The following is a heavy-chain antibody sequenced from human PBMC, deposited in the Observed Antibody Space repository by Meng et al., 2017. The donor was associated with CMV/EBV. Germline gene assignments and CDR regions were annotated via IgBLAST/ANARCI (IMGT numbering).Heavy chain of an antibody. CDR2: ISSSGSTI. Sequence: SVFPFSDYYMGWFLQSPGQVLEWVSYISSSGSTIYYADSVKGRFTISRDNAKNSLYLQMNSLRAEDTAVYYCAGWGAIVVVPAASDYWGQGTLVTVSS. CDR3: AGWGAIVVVPAASDY. V-gene: IGHV3-11*04. J-gene: IGHJ4*02. CDR1: VFPFSDYY. D-gene: IGHD2-2*01.